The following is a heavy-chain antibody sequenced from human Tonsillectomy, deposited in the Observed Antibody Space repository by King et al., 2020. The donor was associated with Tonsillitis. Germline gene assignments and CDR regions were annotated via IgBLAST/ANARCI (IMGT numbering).Heavy chain of an antibody. J-gene: IGHJ3*01. CDR3: ARSRGWELSVGAFDL. V-gene: IGHV3-11*06. CDR2: ISSSGRFT. D-gene: IGHD1-26*01. Sequence: VQLVESGGGLAKPGGSLRLSCAVSGFRLSDYYLSWIRQAPGKGPEWVSLISSSGRFTHYADSVKGRFTISRDSAKNSLYLQINSLRAEDRAVYYCARSRGWELSVGAFDLRGQGTTVTVAS. CDR1: GFRLSDYY.